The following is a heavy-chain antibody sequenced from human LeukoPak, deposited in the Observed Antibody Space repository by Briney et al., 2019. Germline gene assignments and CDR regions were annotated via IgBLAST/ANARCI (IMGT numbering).Heavy chain of an antibody. CDR1: GLTSSTYG. J-gene: IGHJ4*02. V-gene: IGHV3-30*02. Sequence: PGGSLRLSCAASGLTSSTYGMHSGRQAPGKRLEWVAFIRSDGSNKYYAHSVKGRFAISRDNSQNTLYLQLNSLRHEDTAVYYCARDPTLFYGDYVDYWGQGTLVTVSS. CDR3: ARDPTLFYGDYVDY. CDR2: IRSDGSNK. D-gene: IGHD4-17*01.